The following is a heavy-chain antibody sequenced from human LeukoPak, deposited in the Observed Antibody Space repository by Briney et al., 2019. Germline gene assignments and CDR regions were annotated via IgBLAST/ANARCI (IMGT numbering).Heavy chain of an antibody. CDR3: ARPCCSSTTCYRSYFDY. V-gene: IGHV5-10-1*01. CDR1: GYSFTSYW. CDR2: IDPSDSYT. D-gene: IGHD2-2*02. J-gene: IGHJ4*02. Sequence: GESLKISCKGSGYSFTSYWISWVRQMPGKGLEWMGRIDPSDSYTNYSPSFQGHVTISADKSISTAYLQWSSLKASDTAMYYCARPCCSSTTCYRSYFDYWGQGTLVTVSS.